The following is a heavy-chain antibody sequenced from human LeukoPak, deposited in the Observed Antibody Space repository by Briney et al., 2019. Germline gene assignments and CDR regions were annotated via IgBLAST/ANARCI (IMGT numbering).Heavy chain of an antibody. Sequence: GGSLRLSCAASGFTFRRHWMHWVRQAPGEGLVWVSRINGDGSATYYADSVKGRFSISRDNPKNTLYLHMHSLRADDTAVYYCAREEEMATNTDYWGQGTLVTVSS. D-gene: IGHD5-24*01. CDR3: AREEEMATNTDY. CDR1: GFTFRRHW. V-gene: IGHV3-74*01. CDR2: INGDGSAT. J-gene: IGHJ4*02.